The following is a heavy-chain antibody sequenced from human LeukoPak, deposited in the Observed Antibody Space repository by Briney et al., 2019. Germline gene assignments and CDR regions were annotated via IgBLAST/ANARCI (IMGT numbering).Heavy chain of an antibody. Sequence: GGSLRLSCAASGFTLDDYAMHWVRQAPGKGLEWVSGISWNSGSIGYADSVKGRFTISRDNAKNSLYLQMNSLRAEDMALYYCAKGLSGWYGGVDYWGQGTLVTVSS. V-gene: IGHV3-9*03. CDR1: GFTLDDYA. J-gene: IGHJ4*02. CDR2: ISWNSGSI. D-gene: IGHD6-19*01. CDR3: AKGLSGWYGGVDY.